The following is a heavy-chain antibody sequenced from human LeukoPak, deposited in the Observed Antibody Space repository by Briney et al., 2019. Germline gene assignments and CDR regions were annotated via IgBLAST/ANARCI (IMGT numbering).Heavy chain of an antibody. CDR3: ARSATKLEYSSGGTDTLDFDY. CDR1: GGTFSSYA. Sequence: SVKVSCKASGGTFSSYAISWVRQAPGQGLEWMGGIIPIFGTANYAQKFQGRVTITTDESTSTAYMELSSLRSEDTAVYYCARSATKLEYSSGGTDTLDFDYWDQGTLVTVSS. CDR2: IIPIFGTA. D-gene: IGHD6-19*01. V-gene: IGHV1-69*05. J-gene: IGHJ4*02.